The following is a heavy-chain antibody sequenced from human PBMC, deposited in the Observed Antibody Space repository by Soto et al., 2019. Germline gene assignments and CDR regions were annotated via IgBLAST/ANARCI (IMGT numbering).Heavy chain of an antibody. CDR2: ISSSGSTI. Sequence: GESLKISCAASGFTFSDYYMSWIRQAPGKGLEWVSYISSSGSTIYYADSVKGRFTISRDNAKNSLYLQMNSLRAEDTAVYYCARVVRRGVVAAKSVWGKGTTVTVSS. V-gene: IGHV3-11*01. CDR1: GFTFSDYY. J-gene: IGHJ6*04. CDR3: ARVVRRGVVAAKSV. D-gene: IGHD2-15*01.